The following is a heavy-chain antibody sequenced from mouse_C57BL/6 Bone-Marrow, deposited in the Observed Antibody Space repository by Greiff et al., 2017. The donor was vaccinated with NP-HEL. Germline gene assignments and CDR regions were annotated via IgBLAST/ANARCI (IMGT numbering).Heavy chain of an antibody. CDR3: ARLYDGYPWLYYVDD. V-gene: IGHV5-2*01. CDR1: EYEFPSHD. Sequence: EVKLVESGGGLVQPGESLQLSCESNEYEFPSHDMSWVRKTPEKRLELVAAINSDGGSTYYPDTMERRFIISRDNTKKTLYMQMSSLRSEDTALYDCARLYDGYPWLYYVDDWGQGTTLTVSS. J-gene: IGHJ2*01. D-gene: IGHD2-3*01. CDR2: INSDGGST.